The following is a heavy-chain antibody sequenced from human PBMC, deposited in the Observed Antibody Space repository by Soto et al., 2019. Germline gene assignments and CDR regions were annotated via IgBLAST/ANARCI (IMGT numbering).Heavy chain of an antibody. CDR2: IDPSDSYT. J-gene: IGHJ6*02. V-gene: IGHV5-10-1*01. CDR3: ASPGYDFWSGYYPDYYYYYCMDV. D-gene: IGHD3-3*01. Sequence: GESLKISCKGSGYSFTSYWISWVRQMPGKGLEWMGRIDPSDSYTNYSPSFQGHVTISADKSISTAYLQWSSLKASDTAMYYCASPGYDFWSGYYPDYYYYYCMDVCGQGPTVTVSS. CDR1: GYSFTSYW.